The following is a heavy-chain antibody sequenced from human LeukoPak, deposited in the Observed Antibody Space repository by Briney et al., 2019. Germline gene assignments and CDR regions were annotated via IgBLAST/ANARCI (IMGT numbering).Heavy chain of an antibody. V-gene: IGHV3-21*01. CDR2: ISGSTIYI. Sequence: PGRSLRLSCAASGFTFSSYSMNWVRQAPGKGLEWVSSISGSTIYIHYADSVKGRFTISRDNAKNSLYLQMNSLRAEDTAVYYCASVHYAMDVWGQGTTVTVSS. CDR1: GFTFSSYS. J-gene: IGHJ6*02. CDR3: ASVHYAMDV.